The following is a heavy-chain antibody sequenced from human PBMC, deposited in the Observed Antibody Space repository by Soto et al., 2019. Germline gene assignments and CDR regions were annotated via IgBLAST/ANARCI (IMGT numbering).Heavy chain of an antibody. CDR3: AKGPDGSGYYHNWFDS. CDR1: GFSFSDYA. D-gene: IGHD3-22*01. J-gene: IGHJ5*01. Sequence: EVHLLESGGALVQPGGSLTLSCAASGFSFSDYAMSWVRQAPGKGLERVSSISRTGDSAYYADAVTVRFAISRDRSKNRLSLQMNSLRVEDTAVYYCAKGPDGSGYYHNWFDSWGQGTLITVSS. V-gene: IGHV3-23*01. CDR2: ISRTGDSA.